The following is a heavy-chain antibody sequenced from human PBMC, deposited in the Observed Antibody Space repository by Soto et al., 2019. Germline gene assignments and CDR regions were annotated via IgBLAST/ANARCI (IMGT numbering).Heavy chain of an antibody. CDR3: ARPPTYYYDSSGYYAFDI. V-gene: IGHV3-33*01. D-gene: IGHD3-22*01. J-gene: IGHJ3*02. CDR2: IWYDGSNK. Sequence: QVQLVESGGGVVQPGRSLRLSCAASGFTFSSYGMHWVRQAPGKGLEWVAVIWYDGSNKYYADSVKGRFTISRDNSKNTLYLQMNSLRAEDTAVYYCARPPTYYYDSSGYYAFDIWGQGTMVTVSS. CDR1: GFTFSSYG.